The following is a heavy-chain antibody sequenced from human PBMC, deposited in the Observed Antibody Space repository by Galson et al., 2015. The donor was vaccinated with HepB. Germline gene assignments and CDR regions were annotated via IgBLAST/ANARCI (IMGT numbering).Heavy chain of an antibody. Sequence: SVKVSCKASGYTFNSYGISWVRQAPGQGLEWMGWVSAYNGDTESAQTFQDRVIMTTDTSTTTAYLELRSLTSHDTAVYYCTKDRPFLSVAPTLYYFDHWGQGTLVTVSS. CDR3: TKDRPFLSVAPTLYYFDH. CDR1: GYTFNSYG. V-gene: IGHV1-18*01. CDR2: VSAYNGDT. D-gene: IGHD5-12*01. J-gene: IGHJ4*02.